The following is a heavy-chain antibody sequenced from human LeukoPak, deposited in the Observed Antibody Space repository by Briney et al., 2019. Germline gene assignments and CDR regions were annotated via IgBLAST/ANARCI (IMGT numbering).Heavy chain of an antibody. CDR2: IDRDGRVQ. D-gene: IGHD3-3*01. V-gene: IGHV3-7*01. Sequence: GGSLRLSCTASGFTTHYWLNWVRQSPGKGLEWVANIDRDGRVQHYVYSVEGRFTISRDSAKNSLALQMHSLRAEDTAVYFCARHTLWRFDYWGQGALVTVSS. CDR3: ARHTLWRFDY. CDR1: GFTTHYW. J-gene: IGHJ4*02.